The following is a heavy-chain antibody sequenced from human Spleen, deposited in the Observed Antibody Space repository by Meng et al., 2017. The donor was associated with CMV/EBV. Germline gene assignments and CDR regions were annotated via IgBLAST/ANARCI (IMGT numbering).Heavy chain of an antibody. D-gene: IGHD3-9*01. Sequence: SVKVSCKASGYTFTSYGISWVRQAPGQGLEWMGWISAYNGNTNYAQKLQGRVTMTTDTSTSTAYMELRRLTSDDTAVYYCARVIILTGYHHYWGQGALVTVSS. CDR3: ARVIILTGYHHY. V-gene: IGHV1-18*01. J-gene: IGHJ4*02. CDR2: ISAYNGNT. CDR1: GYTFTSYG.